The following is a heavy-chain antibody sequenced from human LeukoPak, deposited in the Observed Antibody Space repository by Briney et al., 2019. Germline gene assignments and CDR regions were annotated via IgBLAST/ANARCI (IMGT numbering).Heavy chain of an antibody. CDR2: ISGGGGGT. CDR1: GFTFSSYA. CDR3: AKLAKDSSGSPC. D-gene: IGHD3-22*01. J-gene: IGHJ4*02. Sequence: PGGSPRLSCEGSGFTFSSYAMSWVRQAPGKGLEWVSTISGGGGGTYYADSVKGRLTISRDNSKNTLFLQMNSLRAEDTAIYYCAKLAKDSSGSPCWGQGTLVTVSS. V-gene: IGHV3-23*01.